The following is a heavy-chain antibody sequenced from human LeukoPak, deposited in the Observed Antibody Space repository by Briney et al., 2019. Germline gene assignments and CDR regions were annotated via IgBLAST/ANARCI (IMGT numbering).Heavy chain of an antibody. Sequence: SETLSLTCTVSGGSISSSSYYWGWIRQPPGKGLEWIGSIYYSGSTYYNPSLKSRVTISVDTSKNQFSLKLSSVTAADTAVYYCAKIRAGFGYFDYWGQGTLVTVSP. V-gene: IGHV4-39*01. D-gene: IGHD3-16*01. J-gene: IGHJ4*02. CDR1: GGSISSSSYY. CDR3: AKIRAGFGYFDY. CDR2: IYYSGST.